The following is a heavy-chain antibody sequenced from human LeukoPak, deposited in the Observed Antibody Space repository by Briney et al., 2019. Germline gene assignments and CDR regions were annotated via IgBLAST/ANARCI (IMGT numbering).Heavy chain of an antibody. D-gene: IGHD3-10*01. CDR3: ARVMAPGYYYYGMDV. J-gene: IGHJ6*02. CDR1: GFTFSDYY. CDR2: ISSSGSTV. Sequence: PGGSLRLSCAASGFTFSDYYMTWVRQAPGKGLEWVSYISSSGSTVYYADSVKGRFTISRDNAKNSLYLQMNSLRAEDTAAYYCARVMAPGYYYYGMDVWGQGTTVTVSS. V-gene: IGHV3-11*01.